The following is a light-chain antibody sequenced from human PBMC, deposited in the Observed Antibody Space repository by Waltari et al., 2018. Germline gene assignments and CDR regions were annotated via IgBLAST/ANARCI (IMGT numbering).Light chain of an antibody. J-gene: IGLJ3*02. Sequence: QSALTQPASVSGSPGQSITISCPGASTDVGDYNYVSWYQQIPGKAPKVIIYDVTKRPSGVSNRFSGSKSGNSASRSISGLQAEDEAHYYCCSYAGRSTWVFGGGTKVTVL. CDR1: STDVGDYNY. V-gene: IGLV2-14*03. CDR2: DVT. CDR3: CSYAGRSTWV.